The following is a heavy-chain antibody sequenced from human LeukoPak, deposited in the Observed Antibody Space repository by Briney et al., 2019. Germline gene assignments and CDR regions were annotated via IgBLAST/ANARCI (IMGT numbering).Heavy chain of an antibody. Sequence: GGSLRLSCAASGFTFSSYWMSWVRQAPGKGLEWVSSISSSSSYIYYADSVKGRFTISRDNAKNSLYLQMNSLRAEDTAVYYCARVDEYYYYMDVWGKGTTVTVSS. CDR1: GFTFSSYW. J-gene: IGHJ6*03. D-gene: IGHD3/OR15-3a*01. CDR2: ISSSSSYI. V-gene: IGHV3-21*01. CDR3: ARVDEYYYYMDV.